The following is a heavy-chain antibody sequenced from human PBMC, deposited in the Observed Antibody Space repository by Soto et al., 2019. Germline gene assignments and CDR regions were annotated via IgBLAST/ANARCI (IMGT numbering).Heavy chain of an antibody. V-gene: IGHV1-2*04. D-gene: IGHD2-8*01. CDR3: ARTPNNGRAGVYGMDV. CDR2: IDGDSGDT. J-gene: IGHJ6*02. CDR1: GYTFTNYY. Sequence: QVQLVQSGAEVKKPGASVKVSCKASGYTFTNYYIHWVRQAPGQGLEWMGWIDGDSGDTKDAQKFQGWVTMTRDTSINTAYMELSRLTSDDTAGYSCARTPNNGRAGVYGMDVWGQGTTVTVSS.